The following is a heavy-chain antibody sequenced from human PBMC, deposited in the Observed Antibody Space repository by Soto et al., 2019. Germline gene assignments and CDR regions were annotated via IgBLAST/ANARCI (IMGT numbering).Heavy chain of an antibody. CDR1: GYTFTSYG. J-gene: IGHJ4*02. D-gene: IGHD6-25*01. Sequence: ASVKVSCKASGYTFTSYGISWVRQAPGQGLQWMGWISAYNGNTNYAQTLQGRVTMTTDTSTSTAYMELRSLRSDDTAVYYCAGDAARGLRYYFDYWGQATLVTV. CDR2: ISAYNGNT. V-gene: IGHV1-18*01. CDR3: AGDAARGLRYYFDY.